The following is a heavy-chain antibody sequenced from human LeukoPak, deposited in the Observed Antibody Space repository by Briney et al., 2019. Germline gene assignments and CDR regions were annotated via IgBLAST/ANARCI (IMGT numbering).Heavy chain of an antibody. CDR3: ARVGSSSWSHWYFDL. D-gene: IGHD6-13*01. J-gene: IGHJ2*01. V-gene: IGHV4-39*01. CDR1: GGSITNRFYY. CDR2: LYYSGTT. Sequence: SETLSLTCSVSGGSITNRFYYWGWIRQSPGRGLEWIGSLYYSGTTYHNPSLQSRVTISVDTSKNQFSLKVTSVAAADTAVYYCARVGSSSWSHWYFDLWGRGTLVTVSS.